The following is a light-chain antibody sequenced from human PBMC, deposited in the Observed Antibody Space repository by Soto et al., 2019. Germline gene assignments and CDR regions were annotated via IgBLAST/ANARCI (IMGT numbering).Light chain of an antibody. V-gene: IGLV4-69*01. CDR3: QTWGTAIFYV. J-gene: IGLJ1*01. Sequence: QPVLTQSPSASASLGASVKITCTLSSGHSSYAIAWHQQQPEKGPRYLMKIKRDGSHIKGDGIPDRFSGSSSGAERYLTISSLQSEDEADYYCQTWGTAIFYVFGTGTKVTVL. CDR1: SGHSSYA. CDR2: IKRDGSH.